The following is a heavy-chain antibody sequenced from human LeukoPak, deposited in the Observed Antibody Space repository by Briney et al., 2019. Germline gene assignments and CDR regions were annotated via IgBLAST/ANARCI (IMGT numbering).Heavy chain of an antibody. Sequence: ASVKVSCKASGYAFTSYYMHWVRQAPGQGLEWMGIINPSGGSTSYAQKFQGRVTMTRDTSTSTVYMELSSLRSEDTAVYYCAREGGGTMIVDNWGQGTLVTVSS. CDR2: INPSGGST. CDR1: GYAFTSYY. CDR3: AREGGGTMIVDN. J-gene: IGHJ4*02. V-gene: IGHV1-46*01. D-gene: IGHD3-22*01.